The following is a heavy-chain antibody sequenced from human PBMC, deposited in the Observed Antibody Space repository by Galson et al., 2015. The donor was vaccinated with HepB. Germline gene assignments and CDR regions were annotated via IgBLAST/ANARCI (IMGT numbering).Heavy chain of an antibody. V-gene: IGHV1-8*01. D-gene: IGHD2-2*01. CDR3: ARVRGYCSTTSCPVGF. CDR1: GYTFTSYE. Sequence: SVKVSCKASGYTFTSYEINWVRQATGQGLEWIGWMNPNSGNTGYAQKFQGRVTMTRNTSISTAYMELSSLRSEDTAVYYCARVRGYCSTTSCPVGFWGQGTLVTVSS. CDR2: MNPNSGNT. J-gene: IGHJ4*02.